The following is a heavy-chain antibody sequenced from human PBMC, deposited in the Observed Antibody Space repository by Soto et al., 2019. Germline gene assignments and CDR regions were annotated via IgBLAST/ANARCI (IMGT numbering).Heavy chain of an antibody. CDR1: GGSVNSGNYY. V-gene: IGHV4-34*01. CDR3: ARVERGTATTVVDAFDI. J-gene: IGHJ3*02. D-gene: IGHD1-1*01. CDR2: MSHSGGT. Sequence: QVQLQQWGAGLLKPSETLSLTCAVFGGSVNSGNYYWSWIRQPPGKGLEWIGEMSHSGGTHFNPCLKSRVTISVDTSKNQFSLKMSSVTAADTALYYCARVERGTATTVVDAFDIWGQGTMVTVSS.